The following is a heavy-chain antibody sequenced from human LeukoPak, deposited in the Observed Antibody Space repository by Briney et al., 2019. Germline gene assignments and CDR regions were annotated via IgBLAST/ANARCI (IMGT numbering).Heavy chain of an antibody. Sequence: PGGSLRLSCAASGFTFSSLWMSWVRQAPGRGPEWVANINQDGGTTYYVASVKGRFTISRDNAKNSLSLQMSSLRAEDTAVYYCTKDQQGPNQYHMDVWGKGTTVTVSS. CDR2: INQDGGTT. CDR1: GFTFSSLW. CDR3: TKDQQGPNQYHMDV. V-gene: IGHV3-7*01. J-gene: IGHJ6*03.